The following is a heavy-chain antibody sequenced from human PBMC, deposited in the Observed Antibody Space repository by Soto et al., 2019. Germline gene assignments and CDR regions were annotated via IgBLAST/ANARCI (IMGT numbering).Heavy chain of an antibody. CDR2: IDASGNT. Sequence: SETLSLTCTVSVDSITTYYWSWIRQPAGKGLEWIGRIDASGNTNYNPSLNSRVSMSIDTSKKQFSLKLTSVAAADTAIYYCARYSNNWFQTEGMDVWGQGTTVTVSS. V-gene: IGHV4-4*07. J-gene: IGHJ6*02. CDR3: ARYSNNWFQTEGMDV. D-gene: IGHD6-13*01. CDR1: VDSITTYY.